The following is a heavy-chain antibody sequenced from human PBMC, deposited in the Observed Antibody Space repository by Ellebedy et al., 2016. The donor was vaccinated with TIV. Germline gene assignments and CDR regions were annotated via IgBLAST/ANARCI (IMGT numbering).Heavy chain of an antibody. J-gene: IGHJ4*02. V-gene: IGHV3-64D*06. CDR1: GFTFSSYA. Sequence: PGGSLRLSCSASGFTFSSYAMHWVRQAPGKGLEYVSAIVGNGGSTYYADSVKGRFTISRDNSKNTLYLQMSSLRPEDTAVYYCVKAWGDWGQGTLATVSS. CDR2: IVGNGGST. D-gene: IGHD3-16*01. CDR3: VKAWGD.